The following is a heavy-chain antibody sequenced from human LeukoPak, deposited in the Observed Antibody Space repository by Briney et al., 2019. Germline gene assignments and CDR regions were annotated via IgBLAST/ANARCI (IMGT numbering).Heavy chain of an antibody. J-gene: IGHJ4*02. D-gene: IGHD5/OR15-5a*01. Sequence: GGSLRLSCAASGFTFSSAWMSWVRQAPGKGLEWVGRIKSKTDGGTTDYAAPVKGRFTISRDDSKNTLYLQMNSLKTEDTAVYYCTTDVSMIFVYYFDYWGQGTLVTVSS. V-gene: IGHV3-15*01. CDR2: IKSKTDGGTT. CDR1: GFTFSSAW. CDR3: TTDVSMIFVYYFDY.